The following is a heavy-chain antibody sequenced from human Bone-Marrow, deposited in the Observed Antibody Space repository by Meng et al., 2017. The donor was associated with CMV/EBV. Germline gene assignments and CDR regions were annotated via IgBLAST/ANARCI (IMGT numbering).Heavy chain of an antibody. V-gene: IGHV6-1*02. CDR3: ARDRSGYYDSGLGWFDP. CDR1: GDRIAGNSAA. D-gene: IGHD3-3*01. J-gene: IGHJ5*02. CDR2: TYYRSNWYN. Sequence: QPSGPRLMDTPQTHPLTVAFSGDRIAGNSAAWTLSRQSPSRGLELLGRTYYRSNWYNDYAVSVKSRITINPDTSKNQFSLQLNSVTPEDTAVYYCARDRSGYYDSGLGWFDPWGQGTLVTVSS.